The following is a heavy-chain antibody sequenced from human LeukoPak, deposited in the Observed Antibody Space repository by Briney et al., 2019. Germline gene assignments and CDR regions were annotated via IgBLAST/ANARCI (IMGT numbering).Heavy chain of an antibody. D-gene: IGHD3-22*01. Sequence: ASVKVSCKASGYTFTGYYMHWVRQAPGQGLEWMGIINPSGGSTSYAQKFQGRVTMTRDTSTSTVYMELSSLRSEDTAVYYCARGDYYYDSSGYSHFDYWGQGTLVTVSS. CDR1: GYTFTGYY. J-gene: IGHJ4*02. CDR3: ARGDYYYDSSGYSHFDY. V-gene: IGHV1-46*01. CDR2: INPSGGST.